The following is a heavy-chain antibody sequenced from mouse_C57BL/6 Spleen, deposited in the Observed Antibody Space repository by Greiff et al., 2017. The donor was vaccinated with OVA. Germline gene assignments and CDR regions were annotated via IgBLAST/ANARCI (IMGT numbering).Heavy chain of an antibody. CDR3: ARKADGYYEAMDY. V-gene: IGHV1-64*01. J-gene: IGHJ4*01. CDR1: GYTFTSYW. Sequence: VQLQQPGAELVKPGASVKLSCKASGYTFTSYWMHWVKQRPGQGLEWIGMIHPNSGSTNYNEKFKSKATLTVDKSSSTAYMQLSSLTSEDSAVYYCARKADGYYEAMDYWGQGTSVTGSS. CDR2: IHPNSGST. D-gene: IGHD2-3*01.